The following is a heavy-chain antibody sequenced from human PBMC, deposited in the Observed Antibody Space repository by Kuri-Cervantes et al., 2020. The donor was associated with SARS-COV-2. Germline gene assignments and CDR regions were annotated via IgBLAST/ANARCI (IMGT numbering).Heavy chain of an antibody. D-gene: IGHD6-13*01. CDR3: ARGLGKRYSSSWTYWCFDL. J-gene: IGHJ2*01. Sequence: SETLSLTCAVYGGSLSGYYWSWIRQPPGKGLEWIGEINHSGSTNYNPSLKSRVTISVDTSKNQFSLKLSSVTAADTAVYYCARGLGKRYSSSWTYWCFDLWGRGTLVTVSS. V-gene: IGHV4-34*01. CDR2: INHSGST. CDR1: GGSLSGYY.